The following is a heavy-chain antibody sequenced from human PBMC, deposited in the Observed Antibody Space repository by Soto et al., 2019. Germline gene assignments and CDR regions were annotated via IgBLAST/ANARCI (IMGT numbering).Heavy chain of an antibody. CDR2: IGARSDI. CDR1: GFTFSTYS. CDR3: AREETAWPLAYGLDV. J-gene: IGHJ6*02. Sequence: PWGAVRLSCXASGFTFSTYSMHWVRQAPGKGLEWVSSIGARSDIYYADSVKGRFTISRDNAKNSLSLQMNSLRAEGTGVYYCAREETAWPLAYGLDVWGQGTTVTVSS. V-gene: IGHV3-21*01. D-gene: IGHD2-21*02.